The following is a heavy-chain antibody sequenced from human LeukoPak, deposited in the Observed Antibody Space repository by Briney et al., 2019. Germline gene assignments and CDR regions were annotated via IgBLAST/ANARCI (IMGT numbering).Heavy chain of an antibody. CDR1: GFTFSNYA. CDR3: AKDNSPKVYCSGGSCYSDY. CDR2: ISGSGGSI. Sequence: QSGGSLRLSCAAFGFTFSNYAMSWVRQAPGKGLEWVSGISGSGGSIYYADSVKGRFTISRDNSKNTLYLQMNSLRAEDTAVYYCAKDNSPKVYCSGGSCYSDYWGQGTLVTVSS. V-gene: IGHV3-23*01. J-gene: IGHJ4*02. D-gene: IGHD2-15*01.